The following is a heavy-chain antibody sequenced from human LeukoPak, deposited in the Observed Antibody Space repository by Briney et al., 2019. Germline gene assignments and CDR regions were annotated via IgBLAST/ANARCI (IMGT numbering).Heavy chain of an antibody. CDR1: GGSFSGYY. Sequence: PSETLSPTCAVYGGSFSGYYWSWIRQPPGKGLEWIGEINHSGSTNYNPSLKSRVTISVDTSKNQFSLKLSSVTAADTAVYYCARGSRFLEWLLSAHYYYYGMDVWGQGITVTVSS. V-gene: IGHV4-34*01. J-gene: IGHJ6*02. CDR2: INHSGST. CDR3: ARGSRFLEWLLSAHYYYYGMDV. D-gene: IGHD3-3*01.